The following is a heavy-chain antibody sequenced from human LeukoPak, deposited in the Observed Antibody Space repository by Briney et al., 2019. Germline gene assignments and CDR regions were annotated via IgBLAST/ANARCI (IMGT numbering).Heavy chain of an antibody. J-gene: IGHJ4*02. V-gene: IGHV3-33*01. D-gene: IGHD1-14*01. CDR1: GFTFGGYG. CDR2: IAYDGSRA. Sequence: GGSLRLSCAGSGFTFGGYGMHWFRQTPGKGLEWVAVIAYDGSRAFYADSVKGRFTISRDNSKNTMSVQMDGLRAEDTAVHYCTRYNNDHFDYWGQGTLVTVSS. CDR3: TRYNNDHFDY.